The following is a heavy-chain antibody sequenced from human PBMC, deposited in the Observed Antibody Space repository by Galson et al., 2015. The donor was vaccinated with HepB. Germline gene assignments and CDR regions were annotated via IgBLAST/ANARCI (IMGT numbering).Heavy chain of an antibody. CDR2: FSGSGGST. D-gene: IGHD1-14*01. J-gene: IGHJ4*02. CDR1: GFTFSTYA. V-gene: IGHV3-23*01. Sequence: SLRLSCAASGFTFSTYAMSWVRLAPGKGLEWVSAFSGSGGSTYYADSVKGRFTISRDNSKNTLYLQMNSLRVEDTAVYYCAKDTNRRRGFDYWGQGTLVTVSS. CDR3: AKDTNRRRGFDY.